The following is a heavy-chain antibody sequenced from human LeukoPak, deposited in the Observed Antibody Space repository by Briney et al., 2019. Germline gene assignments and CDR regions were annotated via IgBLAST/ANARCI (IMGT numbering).Heavy chain of an antibody. CDR2: IRSGGDTI. J-gene: IGHJ6*02. CDR1: GFTFSNYE. V-gene: IGHV3-48*03. Sequence: GGSLRLSCVGSGFTFSNYEMNWVRQAPREGLEWLSYIRSGGDTIYYADSVKGRFTISRDNAKNSLYLQMNSLRAEDTAVYYCAGGNSYGYYFGMDVWGQGTTVTVSS. CDR3: AGGNSYGYYFGMDV. D-gene: IGHD5-18*01.